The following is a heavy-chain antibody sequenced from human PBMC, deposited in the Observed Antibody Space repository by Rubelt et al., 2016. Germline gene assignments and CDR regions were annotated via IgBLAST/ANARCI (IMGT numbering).Heavy chain of an antibody. CDR2: ISSSSSYI. CDR3: ARGAKLCGGDCYYYYYYYMDV. V-gene: IGHV3-21*01. Sequence: RGVVWVSSISSSSSYIYYADSVKGRFTISRDNATNSLYLQMNSLRAEDTAVYYCARGAKLCGGDCYYYYYYYMDVWGKGTTVTVSS. D-gene: IGHD2-21*01. J-gene: IGHJ6*03.